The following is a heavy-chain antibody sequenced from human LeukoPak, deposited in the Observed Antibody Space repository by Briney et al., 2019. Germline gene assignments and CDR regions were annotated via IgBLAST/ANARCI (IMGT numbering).Heavy chain of an antibody. CDR1: GFTFSNYW. V-gene: IGHV3-7*01. CDR2: IKEDESEK. J-gene: IGHJ4*02. CDR3: ARVTSGSSYRPFDY. D-gene: IGHD3-10*01. Sequence: QSGGSLRLSCAASGFTFSNYWMSWVRQAPGNGPEWVANIKEDESEKNYVNSVKDRFTISRDNAKNSLYLQMNSLRAEDTAVYYCARVTSGSSYRPFDYWGQGTLVTVSS.